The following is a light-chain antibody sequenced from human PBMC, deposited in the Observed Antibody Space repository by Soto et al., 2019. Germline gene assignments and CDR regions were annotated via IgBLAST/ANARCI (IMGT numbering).Light chain of an antibody. J-gene: IGKJ1*01. CDR2: DAS. Sequence: DIHMTQSPSTLSASVGDRVTITCRASQSISSWLAWYQQKPGKAPKLLIHDASSLESGVPSRFSGSGSGTEFTLTISSLQPHDFATYYCQQYNSYSPCTFGQGTKVEIK. CDR1: QSISSW. CDR3: QQYNSYSPCT. V-gene: IGKV1-5*01.